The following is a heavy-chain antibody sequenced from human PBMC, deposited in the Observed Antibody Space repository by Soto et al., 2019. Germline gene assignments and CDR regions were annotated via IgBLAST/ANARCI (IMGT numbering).Heavy chain of an antibody. V-gene: IGHV3-74*01. CDR2: INSDGSST. CDR1: GFTFNNYW. Sequence: DVQLVESGGGLVQPGGSLRLSCAASGFTFNNYWMHWVRQVPGNGLVWVSRINSDGSSTYYADSVKGRFTMSRDNAKHTLYLQMNSLRAEDTSVYYCAREYSSGSFDYWGQGILVSDSS. D-gene: IGHD6-19*01. CDR3: AREYSSGSFDY. J-gene: IGHJ4*02.